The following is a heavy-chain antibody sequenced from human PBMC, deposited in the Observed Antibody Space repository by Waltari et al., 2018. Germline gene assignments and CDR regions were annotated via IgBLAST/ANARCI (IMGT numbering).Heavy chain of an antibody. Sequence: EVQLVESGGGLVHPGGSLRLTCAASGFTFETHWMTWVRQAPGKGLEWVANIKEKESEKYYEASVKGRFTISRDNARNSLYLQMDSLRAEDTAMYYCARGYDAGGYLTLFDAFDFWGPGTLVTVSP. CDR2: IKEKESEK. D-gene: IGHD3-22*01. V-gene: IGHV3-7*03. J-gene: IGHJ3*01. CDR1: GFTFETHW. CDR3: ARGYDAGGYLTLFDAFDF.